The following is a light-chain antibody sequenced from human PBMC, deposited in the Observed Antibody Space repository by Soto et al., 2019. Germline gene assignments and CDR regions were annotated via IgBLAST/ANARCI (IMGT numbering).Light chain of an antibody. CDR3: SSYTDRTTLGV. V-gene: IGLV2-14*01. Sequence: QSALTQPASVSGSPGQSITISCTGTSSDVGGYNYVSWYQQHPGKAPKLMIYEVSNRPSGVSSRFSGSKSGNTASLTISGLQAEDEADYYCSSYTDRTTLGVFGGGTKLTVL. J-gene: IGLJ2*01. CDR2: EVS. CDR1: SSDVGGYNY.